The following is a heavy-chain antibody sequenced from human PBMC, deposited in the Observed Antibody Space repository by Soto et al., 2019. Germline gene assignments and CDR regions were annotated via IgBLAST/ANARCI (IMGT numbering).Heavy chain of an antibody. CDR2: MNPNSGNT. J-gene: IGHJ5*02. V-gene: IGHV1-8*01. CDR1: GYTFTSYD. CDR3: ARGYQLLKGGNWFDP. D-gene: IGHD2-2*01. Sequence: ASVKVSFKASGYTFTSYDINWVRQATGQGLEWMGWMNPNSGNTGYAQKFQGRVTMTRNTSISTAYMELSSLRSEDTAVYYCARGYQLLKGGNWFDPWGQGTLVTVSS.